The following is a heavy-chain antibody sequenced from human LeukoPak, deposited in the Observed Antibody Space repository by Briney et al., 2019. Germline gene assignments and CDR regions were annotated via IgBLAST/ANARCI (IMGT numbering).Heavy chain of an antibody. J-gene: IGHJ6*03. Sequence: GGSLRLSCVASGITFSTYGMTWVRQAPGKGLEWVSSISSSSNYIYYADSVKGRFTISRDNAKNSLYLQMNSLRAEDTAVYYCALYHDFWSSYSPYYYMDVWGKGTTVTVSS. CDR3: ALYHDFWSSYSPYYYMDV. CDR2: ISSSSNYI. V-gene: IGHV3-21*01. CDR1: GITFSTYG. D-gene: IGHD3-3*01.